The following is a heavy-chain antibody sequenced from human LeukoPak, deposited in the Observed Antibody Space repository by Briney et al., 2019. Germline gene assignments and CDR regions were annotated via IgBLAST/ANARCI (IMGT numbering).Heavy chain of an antibody. Sequence: GGSLRLSCAASGFSFSSYWMSWVRQAPGKGLEWVANIKKDGSEKYYVDSVKGRFSIFRDNSKNMLYLQMNSLRVEDTAVYYCAKGHADSSGYYYFDSWGQGTLVTVPS. CDR2: IKKDGSEK. D-gene: IGHD3-22*01. CDR1: GFSFSSYW. V-gene: IGHV3-7*03. J-gene: IGHJ4*02. CDR3: AKGHADSSGYYYFDS.